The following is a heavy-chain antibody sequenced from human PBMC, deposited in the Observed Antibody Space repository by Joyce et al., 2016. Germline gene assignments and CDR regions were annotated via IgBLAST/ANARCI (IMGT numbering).Heavy chain of an antibody. CDR2: RNPNTGDT. CDR3: VRSRSFYFDN. J-gene: IGHJ4*02. CDR1: GYAFTAYF. D-gene: IGHD1-26*01. V-gene: IGHV1-2*02. Sequence: QVQLVKSGIEVKRPGASLSVSCKPSGYAFTAYFLAWLRQAPGQGLEWMGYRNPNTGDTTYTKKFQDRVTMTRDTSISTAYVELTDLTSDDAAIYYCVRSRSFYFDNWGQGTLVTVSS.